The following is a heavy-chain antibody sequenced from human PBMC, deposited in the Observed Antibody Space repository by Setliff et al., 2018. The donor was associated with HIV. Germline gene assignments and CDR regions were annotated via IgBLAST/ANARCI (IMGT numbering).Heavy chain of an antibody. V-gene: IGHV3-7*03. CDR3: ASSGYNYGGYYMDV. Sequence: QSGGSLRLSCVASGFTFSRYWMSWVRQAPGKGLEFVANIKEDGSEKYYVDSVKGRFTISRDNGKNSLYLQMNSLRAEDTAVYYCASSGYNYGGYYMDVWGKGTTVTVSS. CDR2: IKEDGSEK. CDR1: GFTFSRYW. J-gene: IGHJ6*03. D-gene: IGHD5-18*01.